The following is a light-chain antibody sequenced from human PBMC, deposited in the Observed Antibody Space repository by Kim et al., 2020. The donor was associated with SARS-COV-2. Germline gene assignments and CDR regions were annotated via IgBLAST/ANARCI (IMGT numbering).Light chain of an antibody. J-gene: IGKJ4*01. CDR2: WAS. Sequence: ATINCKSSQSVLYSSNNKNYLAWYQQKPGQPPKLLIYWASTRESGVPDRFSGSGSGTDFTLTISSVQAEDVAVYYCQQYDSTPLTFGGGTKVDIK. CDR3: QQYDSTPLT. V-gene: IGKV4-1*01. CDR1: QSVLYSSNNKNY.